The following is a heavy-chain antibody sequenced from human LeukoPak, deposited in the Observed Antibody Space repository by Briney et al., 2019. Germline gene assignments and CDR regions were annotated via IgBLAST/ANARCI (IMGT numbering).Heavy chain of an antibody. V-gene: IGHV3-53*01. CDR2: IYGGGNT. J-gene: IGHJ4*01. CDR1: GLIATSNY. Sequence: PGGSLRLSCSFSGLIATSNYMAWVRQAPGQGLQWISFIYGGGNTLYADSVMGRFSISRDNSKSTLYLPMSSLIVEDTAVYYCATGGRSGMAFDFWGQGTLVTVSS. D-gene: IGHD5-24*01. CDR3: ATGGRSGMAFDF.